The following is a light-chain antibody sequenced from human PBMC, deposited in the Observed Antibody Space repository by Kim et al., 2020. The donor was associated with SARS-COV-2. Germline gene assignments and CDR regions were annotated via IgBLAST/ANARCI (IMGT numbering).Light chain of an antibody. J-gene: IGLJ1*01. CDR2: DVS. Sequence: QSALTQPASVSGSPGKSITISCTGTSSDVGGYNYVSWYQQYPGKAPKLMIYDVSKRPSGVSNRFSGSKSGNTASLTISGLQAEDEADYYCSSYRSSGYVFGTGTKVTVL. V-gene: IGLV2-14*01. CDR1: SSDVGGYNY. CDR3: SSYRSSGYV.